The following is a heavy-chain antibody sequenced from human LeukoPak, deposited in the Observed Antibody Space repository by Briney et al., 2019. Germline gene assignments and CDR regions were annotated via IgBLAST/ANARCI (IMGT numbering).Heavy chain of an antibody. CDR1: GFTFSDYT. CDR3: ARAIAEAGPYYFDY. Sequence: GGSLRLSCAASGFTFSDYTMDWVRQAPGKGLEWVSSIGSVTTYIYYADSLKGRFTISRDNAKNSLYLQMDSLRAEDTAIYFCARAIAEAGPYYFDYWGQGALVTVSS. V-gene: IGHV3-21*01. D-gene: IGHD6-19*01. J-gene: IGHJ4*02. CDR2: IGSVTTYI.